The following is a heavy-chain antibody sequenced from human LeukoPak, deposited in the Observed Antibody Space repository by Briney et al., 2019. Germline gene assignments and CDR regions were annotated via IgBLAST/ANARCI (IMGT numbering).Heavy chain of an antibody. Sequence: GKSLSLSCAASGFTFSNYPIHWVRQAPGKGLEWVAVISYDGSYKYYAESVQGRFTLSRDNSKNALYLQMNSLRTEDTAVYYCAKGASAGTWGTSFDYWGQGALVTVSS. J-gene: IGHJ4*02. V-gene: IGHV3-30*01. CDR2: ISYDGSYK. CDR3: AKGASAGTWGTSFDY. CDR1: GFTFSNYP. D-gene: IGHD6-13*01.